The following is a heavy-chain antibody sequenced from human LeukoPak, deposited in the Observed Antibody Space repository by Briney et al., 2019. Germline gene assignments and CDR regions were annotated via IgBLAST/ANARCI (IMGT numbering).Heavy chain of an antibody. CDR3: AKDRAYSFDF. D-gene: IGHD2-15*01. J-gene: IGHJ4*02. Sequence: PGGSLRLSCAASGFAFSTYAMSWVSQAPGKGLEWVSATSGNGAKTFYADSVKGRFTISRDNSKSTLFLQMNSLRAEDTAIYYCAKDRAYSFDFWGQGTLVTVSS. CDR1: GFAFSTYA. CDR2: TSGNGAKT. V-gene: IGHV3-23*01.